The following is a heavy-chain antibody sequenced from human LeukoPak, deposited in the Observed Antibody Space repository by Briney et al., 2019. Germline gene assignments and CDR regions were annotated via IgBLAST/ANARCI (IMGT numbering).Heavy chain of an antibody. J-gene: IGHJ6*02. Sequence: PGGSLRLSCAASGFTFDDYAMHWVRQAPGEGLEWVSGISWNSGRIAYADSVKGRFTISRDNAKNSLYLQMNSLTFDDTALYYCVKGACGVNCFYRMDVWGLGTTVTVSS. CDR2: ISWNSGRI. D-gene: IGHD1-1*01. CDR1: GFTFDDYA. V-gene: IGHV3-9*01. CDR3: VKGACGVNCFYRMDV.